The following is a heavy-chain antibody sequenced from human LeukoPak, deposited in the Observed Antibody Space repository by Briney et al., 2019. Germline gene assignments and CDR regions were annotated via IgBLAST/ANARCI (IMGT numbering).Heavy chain of an antibody. Sequence: PGGSLRLSCAAAGFTFSSFAMSWVRQAPGKGLEWVSSISGSGASTYYADSVKGRFTISRDNSKNTLYLQLNTLRAEDTAVYYCAKASGHSYDYLTDYWGQGTLVTVSS. D-gene: IGHD5-18*01. V-gene: IGHV3-23*01. CDR2: ISGSGAST. J-gene: IGHJ4*02. CDR1: GFTFSSFA. CDR3: AKASGHSYDYLTDY.